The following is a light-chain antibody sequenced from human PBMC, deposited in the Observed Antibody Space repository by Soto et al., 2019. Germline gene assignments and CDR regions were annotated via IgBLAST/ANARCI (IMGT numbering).Light chain of an antibody. CDR2: AAS. J-gene: IGKJ1*01. CDR3: HQSYITPRT. V-gene: IGKV1-39*01. CDR1: QSISSY. Sequence: DIQMTQSPSSLSASVGDRVTITCRASQSISSYLNWYQHKPGKAPKLLIYAASSLQSGVPSRFRGSGSGTDFTLTISSLQPEDSATYHCHQSYITPRTFGQGTKVDIK.